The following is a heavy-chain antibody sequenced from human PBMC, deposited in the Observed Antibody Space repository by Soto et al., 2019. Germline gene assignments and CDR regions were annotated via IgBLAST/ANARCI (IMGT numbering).Heavy chain of an antibody. CDR1: GFTFTGND. CDR2: LYSSGST. J-gene: IGHJ3*01. D-gene: IGHD3-22*01. CDR3: AARPLLPGAP. V-gene: IGHV3-53*01. Sequence: EVQLVESGGGLIQPGGSLRLSCAASGFTFTGNDMNWVRQAPGKGLEWVSLLYSSGSTYYADSVKGRFTISRDNSNITLYLQMSSLRAEDTAVYYCAARPLLPGAPWGQGTMVTVSS.